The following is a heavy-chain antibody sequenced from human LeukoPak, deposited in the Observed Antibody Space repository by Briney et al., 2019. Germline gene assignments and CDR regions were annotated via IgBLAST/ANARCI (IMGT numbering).Heavy chain of an antibody. Sequence: GGSLRLSCAASGFTFSSYDMLWVRQAAGEGLEWVSAINTAGDTYYPGSVQGRFTVSRENAKSCFYLQMNSLRAGDTAVYFCTRAPPGTGWLIDYWGQGTLVTVSS. J-gene: IGHJ4*02. D-gene: IGHD6-19*01. CDR2: INTAGDT. CDR1: GFTFSSYD. V-gene: IGHV3-13*04. CDR3: TRAPPGTGWLIDY.